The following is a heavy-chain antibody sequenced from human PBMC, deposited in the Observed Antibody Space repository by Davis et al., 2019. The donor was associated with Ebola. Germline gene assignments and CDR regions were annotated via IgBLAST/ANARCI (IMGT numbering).Heavy chain of an antibody. V-gene: IGHV4-4*02. J-gene: IGHJ4*02. Sequence: GSLRLSCAVSGGSISSSNWWSWVRQPPGKGLEWIGEIYHSGSTNYNPSLKSRVTISVDKSKNQFSLKLSSVTAADTAVYYCARTSVQLDPLDYWGQGTLVTVSS. CDR3: ARTSVQLDPLDY. CDR1: GGSISSSNW. D-gene: IGHD1-1*01. CDR2: IYHSGST.